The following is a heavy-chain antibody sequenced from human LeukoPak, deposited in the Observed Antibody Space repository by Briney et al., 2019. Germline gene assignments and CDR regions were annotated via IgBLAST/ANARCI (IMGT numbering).Heavy chain of an antibody. D-gene: IGHD6-19*01. V-gene: IGHV3-74*01. CDR1: GFTFSSYW. Sequence: GGSLRLSCAASGFTFSSYWMYWVRQAPGKGLVWVSRINSDGSDTSCADSVQGRFTISRDNAKNTLYLQMNSLRAEDTAVYYCASCVAVPGLPDYWGQGTLVTVSS. CDR3: ASCVAVPGLPDY. CDR2: INSDGSDT. J-gene: IGHJ4*02.